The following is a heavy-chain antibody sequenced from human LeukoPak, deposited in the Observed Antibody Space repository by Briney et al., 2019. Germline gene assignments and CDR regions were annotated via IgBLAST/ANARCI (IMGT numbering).Heavy chain of an antibody. J-gene: IGHJ4*02. Sequence: SGTLSLTCGVSGGSITSTNYWTWVRQPPGKGLEWIGEVNLQGSTNYNPSLMGRVAISVDMSKNQFSLKLSSVSAADTAVYYCARGDYDILTGYYPFDYWGQGTLVTVSS. CDR1: GGSITSTNY. D-gene: IGHD3-9*01. CDR2: VNLQGST. CDR3: ARGDYDILTGYYPFDY. V-gene: IGHV4-4*02.